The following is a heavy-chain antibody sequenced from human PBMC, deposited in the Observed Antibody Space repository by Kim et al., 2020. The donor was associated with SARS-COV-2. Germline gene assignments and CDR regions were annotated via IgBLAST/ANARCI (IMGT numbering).Heavy chain of an antibody. J-gene: IGHJ4*02. CDR2: ARNKANSYTT. V-gene: IGHV3-72*01. D-gene: IGHD3-22*01. CDR3: ARGYYDSNGRSYTCDY. CDR1: GFTFSDHY. Sequence: GGSLRLSCAASGFTFSDHYMDWVRQAPGKGLEWVGRARNKANSYTTEYAASVKGRFIISRDDSKNSLYLQMNSLKTEDTAVYYCARGYYDSNGRSYTCDYWGQGTLVTVSS.